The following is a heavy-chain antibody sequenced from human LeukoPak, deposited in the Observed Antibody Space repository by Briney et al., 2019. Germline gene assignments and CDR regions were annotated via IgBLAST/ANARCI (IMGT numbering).Heavy chain of an antibody. CDR3: TRVGWDVLSYFQY. CDR1: GYSITSGYY. CDR2: TYHNGRA. Sequence: SETLSLTCAVSGYSITSGYYWGWIRQTPGKGLEWIATTYHNGRAYYNPSLKSRVTISVDASKNQFSLSLRSVTAADTAVYYCTRVGWDVLSYFQYWGQGTLVTVSS. J-gene: IGHJ4*02. V-gene: IGHV4-38-2*01. D-gene: IGHD6-19*01.